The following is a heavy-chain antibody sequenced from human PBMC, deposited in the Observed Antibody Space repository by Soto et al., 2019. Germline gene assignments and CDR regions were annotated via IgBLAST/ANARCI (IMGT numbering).Heavy chain of an antibody. V-gene: IGHV3-74*01. Sequence: EVQLVESGGGLVQPGGSLRLSCAASGFTFSRNWMHWVRQAPGKGLVWLSRINSDGTTTTYADSVKGRFTISRDNSKNTVYLQINTLRADDTAVYYCATVGTGSYNWFDPWGQGTLVTVSS. D-gene: IGHD6-13*01. CDR3: ATVGTGSYNWFDP. CDR1: GFTFSRNW. CDR2: INSDGTTT. J-gene: IGHJ5*02.